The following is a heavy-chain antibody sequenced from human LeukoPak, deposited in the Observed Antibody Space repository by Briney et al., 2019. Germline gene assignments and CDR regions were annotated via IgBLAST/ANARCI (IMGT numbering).Heavy chain of an antibody. CDR3: ATRSPTIFGVVNAADY. J-gene: IGHJ4*02. CDR1: GGTFSSYA. CDR2: IIPIFGTA. V-gene: IGHV1-69*05. D-gene: IGHD3-3*01. Sequence: SVKVSCKASGGTFSSYAISWVRQAPGQGLEWVGGIIPIFGTANYAQKFQGRVTITTDESTSTAYMELSSLRSEDTAVYYCATRSPTIFGVVNAADYWGQGTLVTVSS.